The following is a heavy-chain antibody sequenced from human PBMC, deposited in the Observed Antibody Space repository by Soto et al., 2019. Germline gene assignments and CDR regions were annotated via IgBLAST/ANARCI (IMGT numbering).Heavy chain of an antibody. CDR3: ARLLRQQLVQYYYYYGMDV. J-gene: IGHJ6*02. V-gene: IGHV4-34*01. Sequence: SETLSLTCADYGGSFSGYYWSWIRQPPGKGLEWIGEINHSGSTNYNPSLKSRVTISVDTSKNQFSLKLSSVTAADTAVYYCARLLRQQLVQYYYYYGMDVWGQGTTVAVSS. D-gene: IGHD6-13*01. CDR2: INHSGST. CDR1: GGSFSGYY.